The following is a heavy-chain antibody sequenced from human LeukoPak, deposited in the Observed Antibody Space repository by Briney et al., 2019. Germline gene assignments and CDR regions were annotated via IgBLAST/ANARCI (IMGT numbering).Heavy chain of an antibody. CDR3: AREEVAGSSDY. CDR2: IHYSGST. D-gene: IGHD6-19*01. V-gene: IGHV4-59*01. J-gene: IGHJ4*02. Sequence: TSETLSLTCTVSGVSFSSYYWSWIRQPPGKGLEWIGYIHYSGSTNYNPSLKSRVTISVDTSKNQLSLKLSSVTAADTAVYYCAREEVAGSSDYWGQGTLVTVSS. CDR1: GVSFSSYY.